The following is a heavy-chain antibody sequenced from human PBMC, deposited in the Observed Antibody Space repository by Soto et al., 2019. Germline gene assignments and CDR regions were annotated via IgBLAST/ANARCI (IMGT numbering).Heavy chain of an antibody. V-gene: IGHV1-69*06. CDR3: ARGGYSYGFTFDY. CDR2: IIPIFGTA. CDR1: GGTFSSYA. Sequence: SVKVSCKASGGTFSSYAISWVRQAPGQGLEWMGGIIPIFGTANYAQKFQGRVTITADKSTSTAYMELSSLRSEDTAVYYCARGGYSYGFTFDYWGQGTLVTVSS. J-gene: IGHJ4*02. D-gene: IGHD5-18*01.